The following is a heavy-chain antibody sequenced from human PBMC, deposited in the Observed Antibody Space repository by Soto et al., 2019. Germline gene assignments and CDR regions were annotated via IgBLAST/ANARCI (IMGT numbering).Heavy chain of an antibody. V-gene: IGHV1-69*13. CDR3: AREENWNPDHDAFDI. CDR1: GGTFSSYA. Sequence: ASVKVSCKASGGTFSSYAISWVRQAPGQGLEWMGGIIPIFGTANYAQKFQGRVTITADESTSTAYMELSSLRSEDTAVYYCAREENWNPDHDAFDIWGQGTMVTVSS. J-gene: IGHJ3*02. CDR2: IIPIFGTA. D-gene: IGHD1-1*01.